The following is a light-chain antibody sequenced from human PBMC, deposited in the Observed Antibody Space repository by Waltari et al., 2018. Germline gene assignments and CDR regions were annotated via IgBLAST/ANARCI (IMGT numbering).Light chain of an antibody. V-gene: IGKV1-9*01. CDR2: SSS. CDR3: QQLNNFPIA. J-gene: IGKJ5*01. Sequence: TCRASQDISSYLAWYQQRPGKAPKLLIYSSSTLQSGVPSRFSGSGSGTDFNLTISGLQPEDFSTYYCQQLNNFPIAFGQGTRLEIK. CDR1: QDISSY.